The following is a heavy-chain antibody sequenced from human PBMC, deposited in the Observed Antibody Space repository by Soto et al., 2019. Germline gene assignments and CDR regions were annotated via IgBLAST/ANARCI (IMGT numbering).Heavy chain of an antibody. V-gene: IGHV3-15*01. CDR3: TTEGIADERWYYMGMDV. J-gene: IGHJ6*02. Sequence: PGGSLRLSCADSGLTFSNAWMTWVRHTPGKGLKWIGRIKSDGAIDSPAPLKGIFILSRDNSKTTVYLHMTSLQPDDTALYYCTTEGIADERWYYMGMDVWGQGTTVTVS. D-gene: IGHD6-13*01. CDR1: GLTFSNAW. CDR2: IKSDGAI.